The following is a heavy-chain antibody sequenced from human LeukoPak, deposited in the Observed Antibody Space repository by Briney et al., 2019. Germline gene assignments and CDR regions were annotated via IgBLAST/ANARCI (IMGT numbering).Heavy chain of an antibody. D-gene: IGHD3-10*01. CDR1: GGSISSSSYY. J-gene: IGHJ4*02. Sequence: SETLSLTCTVSGGSISSSSYYWGWIRQPPGKGLEWIGSIYYSGSTYYNPSLKSRVTISVDTSKNHFSLRLSSVTAADTAVYFCATSGSYYRAPDYWGQGTLVTVSS. V-gene: IGHV4-39*02. CDR2: IYYSGST. CDR3: ATSGSYYRAPDY.